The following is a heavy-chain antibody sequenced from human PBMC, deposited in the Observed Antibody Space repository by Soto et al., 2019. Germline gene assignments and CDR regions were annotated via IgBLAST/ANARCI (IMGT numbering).Heavy chain of an antibody. CDR2: IVYDGSNK. CDR1: GFTFSSYG. D-gene: IGHD6-6*01. J-gene: IGHJ6*02. Sequence: QVQLVESGGGVVQPGRSLRLYCAASGFTFSSYGMHWVRQAPGKGLEWVAVIVYDGSNKYYEESVKGRFTISRDNSKNTLYLQMNSLRAEDTAVYYCAKDKWGYSSSSSYGMDVWGQGTTVTVSS. CDR3: AKDKWGYSSSSSYGMDV. V-gene: IGHV3-30*18.